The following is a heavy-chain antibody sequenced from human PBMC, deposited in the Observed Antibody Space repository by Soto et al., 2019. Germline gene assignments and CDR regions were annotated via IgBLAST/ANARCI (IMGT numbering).Heavy chain of an antibody. V-gene: IGHV4-39*01. D-gene: IGHD5-12*01. CDR3: ARLRDIVATALP. J-gene: IGHJ5*02. CDR2: IYYSGST. CDR1: GGSISSSSYY. Sequence: SETLSLTCTVSGGSISSSSYYWGWIRQPPGKGLEWIGSIYYSGSTYYNPSLKSRVTISVDTSKNQFSLKLSSVTAADTAVYYCARLRDIVATALPWGQGTLVTVSS.